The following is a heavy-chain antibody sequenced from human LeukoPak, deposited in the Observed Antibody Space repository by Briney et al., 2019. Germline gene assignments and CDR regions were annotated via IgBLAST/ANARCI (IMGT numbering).Heavy chain of an antibody. CDR3: ARRPELGVLYYMDV. J-gene: IGHJ6*03. Sequence: GGSLRLSCAAPGFTFSTYSMNWVRQAPGKGLEWVSYLSGSSGTIYYADSVKGRFTISRDNAKNSLYLQMNSLRAEDTAVYYCARRPELGVLYYMDVWGKGTTVTVSS. D-gene: IGHD3-16*01. V-gene: IGHV3-48*01. CDR2: LSGSSGTI. CDR1: GFTFSTYS.